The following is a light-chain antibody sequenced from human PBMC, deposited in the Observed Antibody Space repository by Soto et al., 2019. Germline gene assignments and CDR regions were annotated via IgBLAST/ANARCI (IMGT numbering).Light chain of an antibody. CDR3: AAWYDNLNGPV. J-gene: IGLJ2*01. CDR2: SDD. V-gene: IGLV1-44*01. Sequence: QSVLTQPPSASGTPGQRVTISCSGSSSNIGGNSVNWYQHLPGTAPKILMYSDDERPSGVPDRFSGSKSGTSASLAISGLQSEDEADYYCAAWYDNLNGPVFGGGTKLTVL. CDR1: SSNIGGNS.